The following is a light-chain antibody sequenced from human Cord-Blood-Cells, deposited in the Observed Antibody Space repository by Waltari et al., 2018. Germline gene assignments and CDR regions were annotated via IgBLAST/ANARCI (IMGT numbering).Light chain of an antibody. CDR2: KAS. CDR3: QQYNSYSRT. CDR1: QSISSW. V-gene: IGKV1-5*03. Sequence: DIQMTQSPSTLSASVGDRVNITCRASQSISSWLAWYQQKPGKAPKLLIYKASSLESGVPSRFSGRGSGTEFTLTISSLQPDDFATYYCQQYNSYSRTFGQGTKVEIK. J-gene: IGKJ1*01.